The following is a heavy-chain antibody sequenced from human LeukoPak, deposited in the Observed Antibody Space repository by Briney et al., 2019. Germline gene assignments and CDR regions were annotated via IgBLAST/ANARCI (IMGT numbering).Heavy chain of an antibody. CDR2: IRGKAYGGTT. Sequence: GGSLRLSCAASGFTFGDYAMSWSRQAPGKGLEWVGFIRGKAYGGTTEYAASVKGRFTISRDDSKSIAYLQMNSLKTEDTSVYYCTGVGLQFAGTRPNYYYYYYGMDVWGQGTTVTVSS. V-gene: IGHV3-49*03. CDR3: TGVGLQFAGTRPNYYYYYYGMDV. CDR1: GFTFGDYA. J-gene: IGHJ6*02. D-gene: IGHD3-10*01.